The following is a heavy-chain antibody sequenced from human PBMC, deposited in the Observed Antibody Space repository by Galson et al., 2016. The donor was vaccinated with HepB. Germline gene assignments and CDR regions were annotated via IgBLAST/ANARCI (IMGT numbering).Heavy chain of an antibody. CDR3: AKVAGGRIPAAGVDYYYYYALDV. J-gene: IGHJ6*02. CDR1: GFGFDDYA. D-gene: IGHD6-13*01. V-gene: IGHV3-43*02. CDR2: ITGAGAST. Sequence: LRLSCAASGFGFDDYAMHWVRQVPGKGLEWVSLITGAGASTYYADSVKGRFTISKDNSKNSLYLQMNSLRTEDSALYYCAKVAGGRIPAAGVDYYYYYALDVWGQGTTVIVSS.